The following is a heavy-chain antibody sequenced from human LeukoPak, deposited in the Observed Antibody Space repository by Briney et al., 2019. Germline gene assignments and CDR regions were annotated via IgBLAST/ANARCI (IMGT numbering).Heavy chain of an antibody. J-gene: IGHJ3*02. CDR3: ARHGVAFDI. Sequence: SQTLSLTCAVSGGSISSGGYSWSWIRQPPGKGLEWIGYIYHSGSTYYNPSLKSRVTVSVDRSKNQFSLKLSSVTAADTAVYYCARHGVAFDIWGQGTMVTVSS. V-gene: IGHV4-30-2*01. CDR2: IYHSGST. CDR1: GGSISSGGYS. D-gene: IGHD3-10*01.